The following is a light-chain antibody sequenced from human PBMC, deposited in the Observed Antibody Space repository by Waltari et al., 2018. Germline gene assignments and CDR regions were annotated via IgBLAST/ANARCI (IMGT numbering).Light chain of an antibody. Sequence: QLVLTQSPSASASLGASVKLTCTLSSGHSRYAIAWQQQQPEKGPRYLMKLNSDGSHSKGDWIPDRFSGSSSGADRYLTISSLQSEDEADYYCQTWGTGSWVFGGGTKLTVL. J-gene: IGLJ3*02. V-gene: IGLV4-69*01. CDR1: SGHSRYA. CDR2: LNSDGSH. CDR3: QTWGTGSWV.